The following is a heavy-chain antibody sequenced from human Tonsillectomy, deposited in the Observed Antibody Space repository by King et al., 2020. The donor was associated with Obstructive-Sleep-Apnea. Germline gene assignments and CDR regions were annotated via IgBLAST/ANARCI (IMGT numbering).Heavy chain of an antibody. CDR3: ARRPMTRGVMTYFDL. J-gene: IGHJ5*02. CDR2: LNPNTGDT. D-gene: IGHD3-10*01. Sequence: QLVQSGAAVKKPGASVKVSCKASGYTFTNFDIHWVRQAPGQGLEWMGWLNPNTGDTGNAQKFQGRLIITRNASMNTAYMDLSGLKHDDTALYYCARRPMTRGVMTYFDLWGQGTLVPVSS. V-gene: IGHV1-8*01. CDR1: GYTFTNFD.